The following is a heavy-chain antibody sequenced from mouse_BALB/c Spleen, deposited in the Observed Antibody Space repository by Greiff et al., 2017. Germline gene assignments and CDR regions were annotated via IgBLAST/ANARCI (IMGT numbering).Heavy chain of an antibody. Sequence: EVQGVESGGGLVQPGGSRKLSCAASGFTFSSFGMHWVRQAPEKGLEWVAYISSGSSTIYYADTVKGRFTISRDNPKNTLFLQMTSLRSEDTAMYYCARESYEGYFDYWGQGTTLTVSS. CDR3: ARESYEGYFDY. CDR1: GFTFSSFG. CDR2: ISSGSSTI. J-gene: IGHJ2*01. D-gene: IGHD2-14*01. V-gene: IGHV5-17*02.